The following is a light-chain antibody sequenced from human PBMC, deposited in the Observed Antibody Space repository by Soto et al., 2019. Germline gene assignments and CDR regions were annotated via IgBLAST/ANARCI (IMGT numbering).Light chain of an antibody. J-gene: IGKJ5*01. V-gene: IGKV1-13*02. CDR2: DVS. CDR1: QDIRGA. CDR3: QQFYIYPLT. Sequence: AIQVTQSPSSLSASVGDRVTITCRASQDIRGALAWYQQKPGKAPKLLIYDVSTVQSGVPSRFSGRGSGTEFTLTITSLQPEDFATYYCQQFYIYPLTFGQGTRLDI.